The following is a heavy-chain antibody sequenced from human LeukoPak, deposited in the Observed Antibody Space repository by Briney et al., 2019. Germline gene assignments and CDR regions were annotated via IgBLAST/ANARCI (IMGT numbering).Heavy chain of an antibody. Sequence: GGSLRLSCAASGLTFSNYWMNWVRQAPGKGLEWVADIKQDGSEKYYVDSVKGRFTISRDNAKNSLYLQMNSLRAEDTAVYYCARDGAYSSWGQGTLATVSS. CDR3: ARDGAYSS. D-gene: IGHD2-21*01. V-gene: IGHV3-7*01. J-gene: IGHJ1*01. CDR2: IKQDGSEK. CDR1: GLTFSNYW.